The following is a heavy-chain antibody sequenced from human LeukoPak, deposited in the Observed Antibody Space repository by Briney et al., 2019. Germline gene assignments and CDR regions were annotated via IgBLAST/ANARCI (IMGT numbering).Heavy chain of an antibody. CDR1: GFTFSSYA. CDR3: AREGVVPAAPDY. Sequence: PGGSLRLSCAASGFTFSSYAMSWVRQAPGKGLEWVSAISGSGGSTYYADSVKGRFTISRDNAKNSLYLQMNSLRAEDTAVYYCAREGVVPAAPDYWGQGTLVTVSS. J-gene: IGHJ4*02. V-gene: IGHV3-23*01. D-gene: IGHD2-2*01. CDR2: ISGSGGST.